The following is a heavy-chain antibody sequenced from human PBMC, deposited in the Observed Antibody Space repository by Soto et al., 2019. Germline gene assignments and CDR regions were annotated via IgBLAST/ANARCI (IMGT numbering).Heavy chain of an antibody. CDR1: GGTFSSYA. CDR3: ARTSPYDILTGYFDY. CDR2: IIPIFGTA. Sequence: SVKVSCKASGGTFSSYAISWVRQAPGQGLEWMGGIIPIFGTANYAQKFQGRVTITADKSTSTAYMELSSLRSEDTAVYYWARTSPYDILTGYFDYWGQGTLVTVSS. D-gene: IGHD3-9*01. J-gene: IGHJ4*02. V-gene: IGHV1-69*06.